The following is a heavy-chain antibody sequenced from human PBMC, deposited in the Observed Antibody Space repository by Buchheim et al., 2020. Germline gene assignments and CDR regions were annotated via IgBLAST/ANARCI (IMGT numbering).Heavy chain of an antibody. CDR3: ARVRSIAARPEVFDY. CDR1: GFTFSSYW. V-gene: IGHV3-7*01. CDR2: IKHDGSEK. J-gene: IGHJ4*02. Sequence: EVQLVESGGGLVQPGGSLRLSCAASGFTFSSYWMSWVRQAPGKGLEWVANIKHDGSEKYYVDSVKGRFTISRDNAKNSLYLQMNSLRAEDTAVYYCARVRSIAARPEVFDYWGQGTL. D-gene: IGHD6-6*01.